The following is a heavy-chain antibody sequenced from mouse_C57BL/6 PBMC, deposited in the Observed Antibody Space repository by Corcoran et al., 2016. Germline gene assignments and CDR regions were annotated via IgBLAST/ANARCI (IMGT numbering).Heavy chain of an antibody. V-gene: IGHV1-18*01. CDR1: GYTFTDYN. J-gene: IGHJ3*01. CDR3: ATLPWFAY. Sequence: EVQLQQSGPELVKPGASVKIPCKASGYTFTDYNMDWVKQSHGKSLEWIGDINPNNGGTIYNQKFKGKATLTVDKSSSTAYMELRSLTSEDTAVYYCATLPWFAYWGQGTLVTVSA. D-gene: IGHD1-1*01. CDR2: INPNNGGT.